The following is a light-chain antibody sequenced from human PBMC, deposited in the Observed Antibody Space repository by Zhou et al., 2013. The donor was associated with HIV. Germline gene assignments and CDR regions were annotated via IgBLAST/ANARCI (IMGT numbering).Light chain of an antibody. CDR2: GAS. V-gene: IGKV3-15*01. J-gene: IGKJ1*01. Sequence: TVMTQSPATLSVSPGERVTLSCRASQSIGSSLAWYQQKPGQAPRLLIYGASTRATDIPARFSGSGSGTDFTLTISRLELEDFAVYYCQHYGNSPSFGQGTKVEIK. CDR3: QHYGNSPS. CDR1: QSIGSS.